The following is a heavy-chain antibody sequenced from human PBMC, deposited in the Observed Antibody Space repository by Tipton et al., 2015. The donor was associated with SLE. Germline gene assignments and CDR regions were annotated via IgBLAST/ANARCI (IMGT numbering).Heavy chain of an antibody. CDR3: ARHKDDAFDI. CDR1: GFTFGDYA. Sequence: SLRLSCTASGFTFGDYAISWVPQAPGKGLEWVANINQDGSETYSVDSVKGRFTISRDNAKNSLSLQMNSLRAEDTAVYYCARHKDDAFDIWGQGTMVTVSS. V-gene: IGHV3-7*01. CDR2: INQDGSET. J-gene: IGHJ3*02.